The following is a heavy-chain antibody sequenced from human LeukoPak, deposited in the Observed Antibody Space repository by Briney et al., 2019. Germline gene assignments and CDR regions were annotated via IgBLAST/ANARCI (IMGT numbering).Heavy chain of an antibody. D-gene: IGHD3-10*01. CDR3: ARAAPPYYGSGSYYMARDLDY. V-gene: IGHV1-2*02. CDR1: GYTFTGYY. J-gene: IGHJ4*02. CDR2: INPNSGGT. Sequence: GASVKVSCKASGYTFTGYYMHWVRQAPGQGLEWMGWINPNSGGTNYAQKFQGRVTMTRDTSISTAYMELSRLRSDDTAVYYCARAAPPYYGSGSYYMARDLDYWGQGTLVTVSS.